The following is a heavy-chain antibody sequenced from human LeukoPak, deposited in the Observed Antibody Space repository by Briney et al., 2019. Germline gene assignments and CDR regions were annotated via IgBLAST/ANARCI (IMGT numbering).Heavy chain of an antibody. J-gene: IGHJ4*02. V-gene: IGHV1-46*01. CDR3: ARDADTYYDYVWGSYRHIGLFDY. CDR1: GYTFTSYY. D-gene: IGHD3-16*02. CDR2: INPSGGST. Sequence: ASVKVSCKASGYTFTSYYMHWVRQAPGQGLEWMGIINPSGGSTSYAQKFQGRVTMTRDTSTSTVYMELSSLRSEDTAVYYCARDADTYYDYVWGSYRHIGLFDYWGQGTLVTVSS.